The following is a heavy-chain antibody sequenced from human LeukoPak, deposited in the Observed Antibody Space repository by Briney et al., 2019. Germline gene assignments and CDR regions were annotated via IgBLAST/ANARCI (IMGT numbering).Heavy chain of an antibody. CDR3: AREEGGYFDS. J-gene: IGHJ4*02. CDR2: IKQDGSDK. V-gene: IGHV3-7*01. Sequence: GGSLRLSCAASGFTFKTYWMSWVRQPPGKGLEWVANIKQDGSDKYYVDSVKGRFTIPRDNAKNSLFPQINSLRIDDTAVYYCAREEGGYFDSWGQGTLVTVSS. CDR1: GFTFKTYW. D-gene: IGHD1-26*01.